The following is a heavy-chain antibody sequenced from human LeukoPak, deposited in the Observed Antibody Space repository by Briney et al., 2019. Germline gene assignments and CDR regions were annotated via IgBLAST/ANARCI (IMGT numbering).Heavy chain of an antibody. Sequence: SETLSLTCTVSGDSIRGYYWSWTRQPAGEGLEWIGRIYPSGSTKSNPSLKSRVTISLDTSKNQLSLNLSSVTAADTAVYYCARDDGDYVMNYWGQGALVTVCS. D-gene: IGHD4-17*01. J-gene: IGHJ4*02. V-gene: IGHV4-4*07. CDR1: GDSIRGYY. CDR2: IYPSGST. CDR3: ARDDGDYVMNY.